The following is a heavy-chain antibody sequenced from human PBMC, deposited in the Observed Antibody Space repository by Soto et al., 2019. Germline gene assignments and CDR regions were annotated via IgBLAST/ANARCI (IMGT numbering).Heavy chain of an antibody. V-gene: IGHV2-5*02. Sequence: QITLKESGPTLVKPTQTLTLTCTFSGFSLSTSGVAVGWIRQPPGKALEWLALIYWDNDKRYSPSLKSRLTIXTDTSQNRVVLIMTDLDPVDTATYYCTHRSSRYFHNWGQGTLVTISS. CDR2: IYWDNDK. CDR3: THRSSRYFHN. CDR1: GFSLSTSGVA. J-gene: IGHJ1*01.